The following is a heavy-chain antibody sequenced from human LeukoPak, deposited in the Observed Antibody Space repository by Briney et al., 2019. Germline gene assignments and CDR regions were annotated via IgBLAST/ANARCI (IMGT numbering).Heavy chain of an antibody. CDR3: ARDLVSGAYTFDI. CDR1: TFTFSSYD. Sequence: GGSLRLSCAASTFTFSSYDINWVRQAPGKGLEWVSYISSGGSTIFYTDSVKGRFTISRDNARNSVYLQMNSLRAGDTAVYYCARDLVSGAYTFDIRGHGTMVTVSS. CDR2: ISSGGSTI. V-gene: IGHV3-48*03. D-gene: IGHD3-16*01. J-gene: IGHJ3*02.